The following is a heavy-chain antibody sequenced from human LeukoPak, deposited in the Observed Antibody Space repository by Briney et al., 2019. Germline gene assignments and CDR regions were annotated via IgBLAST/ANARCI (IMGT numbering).Heavy chain of an antibody. Sequence: SETLSLTCTVSGGSVSSSNYYWSWIRQPPGKGLEWIGYIYYSGTTNYNPSLKSRVTISVDTSKNQFSLKLSSVTAADTAVYYCARTDIVATIHFDYWGQGTLATVSS. CDR3: ARTDIVATIHFDY. CDR1: GGSVSSSNYY. CDR2: IYYSGTT. V-gene: IGHV4-61*01. J-gene: IGHJ4*02. D-gene: IGHD5-12*01.